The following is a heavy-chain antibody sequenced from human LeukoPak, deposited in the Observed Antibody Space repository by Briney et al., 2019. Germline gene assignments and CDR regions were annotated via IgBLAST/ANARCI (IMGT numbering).Heavy chain of an antibody. CDR1: GGSFSGYY. J-gene: IGHJ4*02. CDR3: ARISSSRNLAN. D-gene: IGHD6-6*01. V-gene: IGHV4-34*01. Sequence: SETLSLTCAVYGGSFSGYYWSWIRQPPGKGLEWIGEINHSGSTNYNPSLKSRVTISVDTSKNQFSLKLSSVTAADTAVYYCARISSSRNLANWGQGTQVTVSS. CDR2: INHSGST.